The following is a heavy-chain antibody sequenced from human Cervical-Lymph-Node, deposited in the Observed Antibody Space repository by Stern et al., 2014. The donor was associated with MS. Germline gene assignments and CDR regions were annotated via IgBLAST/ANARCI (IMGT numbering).Heavy chain of an antibody. CDR3: ARDLGPAGGYGMDF. V-gene: IGHV1-18*01. CDR1: GYRFTSYG. Sequence: VQLVQSGAEVKKPGASVKVSCKASGYRFTSYGLNWVRQAPGQGLEWMGWINAYNGNTNDAQKLQGRVTMTTDTSTSTVYMELRSLRSDDTAVYYCARDLGPAGGYGMDFWGQGTTVTVSS. CDR2: INAYNGNT. D-gene: IGHD3-10*01. J-gene: IGHJ6*02.